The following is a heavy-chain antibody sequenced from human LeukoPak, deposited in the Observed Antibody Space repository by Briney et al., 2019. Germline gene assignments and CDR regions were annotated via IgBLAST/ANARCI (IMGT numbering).Heavy chain of an antibody. CDR2: IYYSGST. Sequence: SETLSLTCTGSGVSISSYYWSWIRQPPGKGLEWIVYIYYSGSTNYNPSLKSRVTISVDTSKNQFSLKLSSVTAADTAVYYCASREGWLLPRARPPGRNLMDVWGKGTTVIVSS. V-gene: IGHV4-59*08. D-gene: IGHD3-22*01. J-gene: IGHJ6*04. CDR3: ASREGWLLPRARPPGRNLMDV. CDR1: GVSISSYY.